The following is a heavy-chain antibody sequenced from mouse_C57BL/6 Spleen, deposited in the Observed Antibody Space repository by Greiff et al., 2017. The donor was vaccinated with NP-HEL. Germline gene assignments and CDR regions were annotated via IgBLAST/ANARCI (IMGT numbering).Heavy chain of an antibody. CDR2: ISSGSSTI. D-gene: IGHD2-2*01. Sequence: EVQGVESGGGLVKPGGSLKLSCAASGFTFSDYGMHWVRQAPEKGLEWVAYISSGSSTIYYADTVKGRFTISRDNAKNTLFLQMTSLRSEDTAMYDCARGGYYGYDGPFAYWGQGTLVTVSA. CDR1: GFTFSDYG. V-gene: IGHV5-17*01. J-gene: IGHJ3*01. CDR3: ARGGYYGYDGPFAY.